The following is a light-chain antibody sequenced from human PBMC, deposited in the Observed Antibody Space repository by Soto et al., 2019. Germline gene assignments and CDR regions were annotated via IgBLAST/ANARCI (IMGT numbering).Light chain of an antibody. CDR1: QDISSY. CDR3: QQYDNLPLT. J-gene: IGKJ4*01. V-gene: IGKV1-33*01. CDR2: GAS. Sequence: DIQMTQSPSSLSASVGDRVTITCQASQDISSYLNWYQQKPGKAPKLLIYGASDLETGVPSRFSGSGSGTDFTFTISSLQPQDIATYYCQQYDNLPLTFGGGTKVEIK.